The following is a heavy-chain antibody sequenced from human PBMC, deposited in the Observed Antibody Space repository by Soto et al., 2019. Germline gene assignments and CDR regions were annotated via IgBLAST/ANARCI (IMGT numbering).Heavy chain of an antibody. CDR1: GFSFSSYS. Sequence: EVQLVESGGGLVKPGGSLRLSCAGSGFSFSSYSMNWVRLAPGKGLEWVSSISSRSGYIYYADSIRGRFTISRDNAKNSLYLQMSSLRAEDTAVYYCAEGTGDSLRSEGFDIWGQGTMVTVSS. J-gene: IGHJ3*02. CDR2: ISSRSGYI. D-gene: IGHD4-17*01. V-gene: IGHV3-21*06. CDR3: AEGTGDSLRSEGFDI.